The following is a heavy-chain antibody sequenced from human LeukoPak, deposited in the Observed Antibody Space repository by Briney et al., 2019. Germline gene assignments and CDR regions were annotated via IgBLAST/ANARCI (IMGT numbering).Heavy chain of an antibody. Sequence: GASVKVSCKASGGTFSSYAISWVRQAPRQGLEWMGRIIPILGIANYAQKFQGRVTITADKSTSTAYMELSSLRSEDTAVYYCARVGGWDYYYYGMDVWGQGTTVTVSS. CDR2: IIPILGIA. V-gene: IGHV1-69*04. D-gene: IGHD1-26*01. CDR1: GGTFSSYA. CDR3: ARVGGWDYYYYGMDV. J-gene: IGHJ6*02.